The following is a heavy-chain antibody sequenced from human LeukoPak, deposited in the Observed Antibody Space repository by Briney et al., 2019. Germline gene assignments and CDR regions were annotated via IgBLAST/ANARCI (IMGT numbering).Heavy chain of an antibody. Sequence: ASVKVSCKASGYTFTGYYMHWVRQAPGQGLEWMGWINPNSGGTNYAQKFQGRVTMTRDTSISTAYMELSRLRSDDTAVYYYARVGYGEYFFDYWGQGTLVTVSS. CDR3: ARVGYGEYFFDY. CDR1: GYTFTGYY. D-gene: IGHD3-10*01. J-gene: IGHJ4*02. CDR2: INPNSGGT. V-gene: IGHV1-2*02.